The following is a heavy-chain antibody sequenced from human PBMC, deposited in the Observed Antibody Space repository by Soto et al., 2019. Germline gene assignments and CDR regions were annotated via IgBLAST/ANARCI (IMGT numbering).Heavy chain of an antibody. J-gene: IGHJ4*02. D-gene: IGHD6-13*01. V-gene: IGHV4-4*02. Sequence: QVQLQESGPGLVKPSGTLSLTCAVSGDSITSDKWWSWIRQPPGKGLQWIGEIDHSGRSKYNPSHKXRXXXLXXKCKNQCTLKVSYVTAADTAVYYCAGGETRQQRDHWGQGPLVTVSS. CDR2: IDHSGRS. CDR3: AGGETRQQRDH. CDR1: GDSITSDKW.